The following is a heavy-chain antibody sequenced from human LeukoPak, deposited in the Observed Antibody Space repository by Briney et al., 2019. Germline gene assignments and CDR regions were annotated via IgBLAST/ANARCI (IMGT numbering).Heavy chain of an antibody. CDR3: ARQSYSGWVNY. V-gene: IGHV4-39*01. CDR1: GGSISSSSYY. Sequence: SETLSLTCTVSGGSISSSSYYWGWIRQPPGKGLEWIGSIYHSGSTYYNPSLKSRVTIAVETSKNQFSLKLSSVTAADTAVYYCARQSYSGWVNYWGQGTLVTVSS. D-gene: IGHD6-19*01. J-gene: IGHJ4*02. CDR2: IYHSGST.